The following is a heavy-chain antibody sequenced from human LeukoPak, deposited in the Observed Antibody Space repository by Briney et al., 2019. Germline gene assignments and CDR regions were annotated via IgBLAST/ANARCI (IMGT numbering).Heavy chain of an antibody. Sequence: PGGSLRLSCVASGFSFRSYWMNWVRQAPGKGLEWVSVLYSDDTTYYADSVKGRFTISRDNSKNTLYLQMNNLRAEDTAVYYCARGGGYYAIDYWGQGTLVTVSS. CDR2: LYSDDTT. V-gene: IGHV3-53*01. D-gene: IGHD1-26*01. CDR3: ARGGGYYAIDY. J-gene: IGHJ4*02. CDR1: GFSFRSYW.